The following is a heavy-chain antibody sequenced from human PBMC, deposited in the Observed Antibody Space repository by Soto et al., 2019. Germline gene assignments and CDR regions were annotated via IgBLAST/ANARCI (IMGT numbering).Heavy chain of an antibody. CDR3: ARLYPGSGWPYHYYGMDV. D-gene: IGHD6-19*01. CDR2: IKQDGGDT. Sequence: EVQLVASGGGLVQPGGSLRLSCAASGFTFSTYWMSWVRQAPGKGLEWVAKIKQDGGDTYYVDSVKGRFTISRDNDENSVYLQMNSLRAEHTAVYYCARLYPGSGWPYHYYGMDVWGQGTTVTVSS. V-gene: IGHV3-7*01. CDR1: GFTFSTYW. J-gene: IGHJ6*02.